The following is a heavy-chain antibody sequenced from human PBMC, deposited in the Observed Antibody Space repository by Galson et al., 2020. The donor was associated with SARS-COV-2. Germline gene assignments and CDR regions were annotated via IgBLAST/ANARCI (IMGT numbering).Heavy chain of an antibody. Sequence: GGSLRLSCAASGFTFIDFAIKWVRQPPGKGLEWVSSFGGRDGEIHYAESVVGRFTISRDNHNNMVYLQMDNLRAEDTAVYYCAQYGQSVVDHWGQGTLVTVSS. D-gene: IGHD2-15*01. CDR3: AQYGQSVVDH. J-gene: IGHJ4*02. V-gene: IGHV3-23*01. CDR2: FGGRDGEI. CDR1: GFTFIDFA.